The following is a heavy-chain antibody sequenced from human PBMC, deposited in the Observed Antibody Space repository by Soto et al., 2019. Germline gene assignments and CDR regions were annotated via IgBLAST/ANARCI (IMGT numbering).Heavy chain of an antibody. J-gene: IGHJ5*02. D-gene: IGHD2-2*01. V-gene: IGHV6-1*01. Sequence: QVQLQQSGPGLVKPSQTLSLTCAISGDSVSSNSAAWNWIRQSPSRGLELLGRTYYRSKWYNDYQVSVKSRITIKPDTSKNQFFLQLNSVTPEDTAVYYCARGYCSSTSCYLSWFDPWGQGTLVTVSS. CDR2: TYYRSKWYN. CDR1: GDSVSSNSAA. CDR3: ARGYCSSTSCYLSWFDP.